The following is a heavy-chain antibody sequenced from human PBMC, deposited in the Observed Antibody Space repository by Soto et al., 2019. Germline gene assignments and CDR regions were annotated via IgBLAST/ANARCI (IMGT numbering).Heavy chain of an antibody. CDR3: ARGRSRLDYYNSSGYYRIDY. D-gene: IGHD3-22*01. V-gene: IGHV1-69*13. CDR2: IIPIFGTA. CDR1: GGTFSSYA. Sequence: SVKVSWKASGGTFSSYAISWVRQAPGQGLEWMGGIIPIFGTANYAQKFQGRVTITADESTSTAYMELSSLRSEDTAVYYCARGRSRLDYYNSSGYYRIDYWGQGTLVTVSS. J-gene: IGHJ4*02.